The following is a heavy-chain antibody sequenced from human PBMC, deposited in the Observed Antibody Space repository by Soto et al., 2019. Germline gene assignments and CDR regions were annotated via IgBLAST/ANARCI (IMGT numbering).Heavy chain of an antibody. D-gene: IGHD1-7*01. CDR2: ISPKSGDT. CDR3: GRGRSGELVVFY. Sequence: QVQLVQSGAEVKESGASVKVSCKASGYTFTGYYIRWVRQAPGQGLEWVGEISPKSGDTRYAQKFQGRVTMTKDTSITTVYMELSNLSPDDTAVYYCGRGRSGELVVFYWGQGTLVTVHS. CDR1: GYTFTGYY. V-gene: IGHV1-2*02. J-gene: IGHJ4*02.